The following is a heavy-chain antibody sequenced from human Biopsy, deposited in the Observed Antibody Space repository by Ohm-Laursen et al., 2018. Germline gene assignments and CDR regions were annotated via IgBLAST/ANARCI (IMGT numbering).Heavy chain of an antibody. CDR3: ASDLNGDPSAFDY. Sequence: SRRLSCAASGFTFQNAWMSWVRQAPGKGLDWVSSIDSSAASTFYAGSVKGRFTISRDNSKNTLFLQMNSLRAADTAIYYCASDLNGDPSAFDYWGQGTPVTVSS. CDR2: IDSSAAST. CDR1: GFTFQNAW. D-gene: IGHD4-17*01. V-gene: IGHV3-23*01. J-gene: IGHJ4*02.